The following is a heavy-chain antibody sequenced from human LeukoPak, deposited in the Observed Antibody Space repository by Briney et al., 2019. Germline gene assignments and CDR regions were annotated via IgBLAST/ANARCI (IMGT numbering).Heavy chain of an antibody. V-gene: IGHV3-21*01. CDR3: ARDDHFDYDFWSGYFSNGFEEKYYFDY. Sequence: GGSLRLSCAASGFTFSSYSMNWVRQAPGKGLEWVSSISSSSSYIYYADSVKGRFTISRDNAKNSLYLQMNSLRAEDTAVYYCARDDHFDYDFWSGYFSNGFEEKYYFDYWGQGTLVTVSS. CDR2: ISSSSSYI. D-gene: IGHD3-3*01. J-gene: IGHJ4*02. CDR1: GFTFSSYS.